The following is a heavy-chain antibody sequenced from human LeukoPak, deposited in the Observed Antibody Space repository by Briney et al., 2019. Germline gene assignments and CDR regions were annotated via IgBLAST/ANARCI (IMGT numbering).Heavy chain of an antibody. CDR1: GGSINSYY. Sequence: PSETLSLTCTVSGGSINSYYWSWIRQPPGKGLEWIGEINHSGSTNYNPSLKSRVTISVDTSKNQFSLKLSSVTAADTAVYYCARAPYYYDSGYYFDYWGQGTLVTVSS. D-gene: IGHD3-10*01. V-gene: IGHV4-34*01. CDR2: INHSGST. CDR3: ARAPYYYDSGYYFDY. J-gene: IGHJ4*02.